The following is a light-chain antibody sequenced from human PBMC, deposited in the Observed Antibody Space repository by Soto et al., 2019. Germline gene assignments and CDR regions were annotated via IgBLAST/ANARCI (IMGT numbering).Light chain of an antibody. CDR1: QSVSSSY. J-gene: IGKJ1*01. CDR2: GAS. V-gene: IGKV3-20*01. Sequence: EIVLTQSPGTLSLSPGERATLSCRASQSVSSSYLAWYQQKPGQAPRLLIYGASSRATGIPDRFSGTGSGTDFTLTISRLEPEDFAVYYCQQCDSSPKTFGQGTRWIS. CDR3: QQCDSSPKT.